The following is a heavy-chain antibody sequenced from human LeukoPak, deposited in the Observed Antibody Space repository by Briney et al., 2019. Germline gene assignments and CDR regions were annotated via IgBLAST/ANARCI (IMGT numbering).Heavy chain of an antibody. D-gene: IGHD3-3*01. CDR2: IRGRGHNK. CDR1: GFTLCSYA. J-gene: IGHJ3*02. CDR3: AKEDKREPITIFGVVTYSLDAFDI. V-gene: IGHV3-23*01. Sequence: GGSLRLPCAASGFTLCSYAMRWLPHAPGKGLEWVSAIRGRGHNKHYAGTVKCRLTISRDNSKDTLYLQKHSMRAEDRDVYYCAKEDKREPITIFGVVTYSLDAFDIWGQGTMVSVSS.